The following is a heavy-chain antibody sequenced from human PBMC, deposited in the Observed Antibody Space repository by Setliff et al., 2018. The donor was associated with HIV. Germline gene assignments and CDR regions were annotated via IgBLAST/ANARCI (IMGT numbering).Heavy chain of an antibody. D-gene: IGHD3-22*01. CDR2: IHPRDFDI. V-gene: IGHV5-51*01. J-gene: IGHJ3*01. Sequence: GESLKISCKASGYTFTNYWTAWVRQMPGKGLEWMGIIHPRDFDIKYSQSFQGQVTISADKSLSTAYLQCNSLKASDTALYYCARLDSSGYYRSFDVWGQGTMVTVSS. CDR1: GYTFTNYW. CDR3: ARLDSSGYYRSFDV.